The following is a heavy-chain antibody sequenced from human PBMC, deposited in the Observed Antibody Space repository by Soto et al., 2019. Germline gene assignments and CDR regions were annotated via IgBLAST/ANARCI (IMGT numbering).Heavy chain of an antibody. J-gene: IGHJ4*02. CDR2: IIPILGIA. CDR1: AGTFSSYT. Sequence: QVQLVQSGAEVKKPGSSVKVSCKASAGTFSSYTISWVRQAPGQGLEWMGRIIPILGIANYAKKFQGRVTITADKSKFRAYMEVNGLGSKDTAVYHCARGPPSRYYYDSSGYDDYWGLRSLVTVSS. CDR3: ARGPPSRYYYDSSGYDDY. D-gene: IGHD3-22*01. V-gene: IGHV1-69*02.